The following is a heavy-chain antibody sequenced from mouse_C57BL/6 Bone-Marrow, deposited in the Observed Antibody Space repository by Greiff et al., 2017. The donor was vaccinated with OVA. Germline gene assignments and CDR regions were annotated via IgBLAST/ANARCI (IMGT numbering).Heavy chain of an antibody. Sequence: VQLKESGPGLVKPSQSLSLTCSVTGYSITSGYYWNWIRQFPGNKLEWMGYISYDGSNNYNPSLKNRISITRDTSKNQFFLKLNSVTTEDTATDYCARVPAYDSNYNFDYWGQGTTLTVSS. CDR2: ISYDGSN. CDR3: ARVPAYDSNYNFDY. V-gene: IGHV3-6*01. CDR1: GYSITSGYY. D-gene: IGHD2-5*01. J-gene: IGHJ2*01.